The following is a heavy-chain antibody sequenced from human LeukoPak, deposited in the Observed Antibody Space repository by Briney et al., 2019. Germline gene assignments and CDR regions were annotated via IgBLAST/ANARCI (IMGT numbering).Heavy chain of an antibody. D-gene: IGHD3-10*01. CDR2: MHPSSGDT. CDR3: TRRVRGVVIFSRAQGSFDL. Sequence: ASVRVSCKASGYTFINYDIYWIRQAAGQGPEWMGWMHPSSGDTGNAEKFHGRVTMTRDTSTSTAYMELSSLRSDDTAVYYCTRRVRGVVIFSRAQGSFDLWGQGTLVTVSS. CDR1: GYTFINYD. V-gene: IGHV1-8*02. J-gene: IGHJ3*01.